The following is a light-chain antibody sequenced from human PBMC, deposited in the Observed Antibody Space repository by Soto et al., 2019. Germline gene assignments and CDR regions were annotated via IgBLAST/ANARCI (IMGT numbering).Light chain of an antibody. J-gene: IGKJ1*01. CDR1: QSVNSRQ. CDR3: QHYGSSQT. Sequence: EIVLTQSPGTLSVSPGDRATLSCRASQSVNSRQIAWYQQKSGQAPRLLIFGASSRATGIPDRFSGSASGTDFTLTISILEPEDFAVYYCQHYGSSQTFGQGTKVDNK. V-gene: IGKV3-20*01. CDR2: GAS.